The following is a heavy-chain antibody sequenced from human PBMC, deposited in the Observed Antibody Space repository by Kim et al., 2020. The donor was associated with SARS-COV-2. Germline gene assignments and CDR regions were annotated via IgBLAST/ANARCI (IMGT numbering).Heavy chain of an antibody. Sequence: LSLTCAASGFSFSSYGMHWVRQAPGKGLEGVAVIWYDGSNKYYADPVKGRFTISRDNSKNTLYLQMNSLRVEDTAVYYCARSTVFGVVPDYWGQGIRVTVSS. J-gene: IGHJ4*02. V-gene: IGHV3-33*01. CDR1: GFSFSSYG. CDR3: ARSTVFGVVPDY. D-gene: IGHD3-3*01. CDR2: IWYDGSNK.